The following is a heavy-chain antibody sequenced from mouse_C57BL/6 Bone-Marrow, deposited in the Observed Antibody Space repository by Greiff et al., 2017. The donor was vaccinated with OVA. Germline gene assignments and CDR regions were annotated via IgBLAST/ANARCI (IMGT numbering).Heavy chain of an antibody. CDR1: GFTFRDYG. D-gene: IGHD1-1*01. Sequence: EVKLVESGGGLVKPGGSLKLSCAASGFTFRDYGMHWVRPAPEKGLEWVAYISSGSSTIYYADTVKGRFTISRDNAKNTLFLPMTVLRSEDPSMFFFSRTTVEAWFAYWGQGTLGTVSA. CDR3: SRTTVEAWFAY. J-gene: IGHJ3*01. CDR2: ISSGSSTI. V-gene: IGHV5-17*01.